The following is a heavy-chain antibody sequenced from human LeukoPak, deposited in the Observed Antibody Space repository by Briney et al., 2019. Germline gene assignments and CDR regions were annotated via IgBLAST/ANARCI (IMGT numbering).Heavy chain of an antibody. D-gene: IGHD5-12*01. V-gene: IGHV4-59*01. CDR2: MYYSGST. Sequence: SETLSLTCTVSGGSISSYYWSWLRQPPGKGLEWIGYMYYSGSTNYNPSLKTRVTISVDTSKNQFSLKLSSVTAADRAVYYCARGGGYLYYFDYWGQGTLVTVSS. CDR3: ARGGGYLYYFDY. J-gene: IGHJ4*02. CDR1: GGSISSYY.